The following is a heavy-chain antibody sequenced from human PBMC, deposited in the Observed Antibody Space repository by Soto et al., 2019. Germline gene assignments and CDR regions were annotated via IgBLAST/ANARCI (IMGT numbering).Heavy chain of an antibody. Sequence: SLRLSCAASGFTFSNYGMHWVRQAPGKGLEWVTVIWHDGSNKYYADSVKGRFTISRDNSRNTLYLHMSSLRAEDTALFYCSRDGDTAYVFDYWGQGTLVTVSA. CDR2: IWHDGSNK. J-gene: IGHJ4*02. D-gene: IGHD5-18*01. CDR3: SRDGDTAYVFDY. CDR1: GFTFSNYG. V-gene: IGHV3-33*01.